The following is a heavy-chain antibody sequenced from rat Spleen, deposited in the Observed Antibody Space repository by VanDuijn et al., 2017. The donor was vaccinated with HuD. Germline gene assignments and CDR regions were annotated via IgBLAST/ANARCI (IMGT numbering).Heavy chain of an antibody. CDR2: ISYDGSST. CDR1: GFTFSHYY. V-gene: IGHV5-29*01. CDR3: TRVNYSAYMDFDY. Sequence: EVQLVESDGGLVQPGRSLKLSCAASGFTFSHYYMAWVRQAPTKGLEWVATISYDGSSTYYRDSVKGRFTISRDNAKSTLYLQMDSLRSEDTATYHCTRVNYSAYMDFDYWGQGVMVTVSS. D-gene: IGHD1-2*01. J-gene: IGHJ2*01.